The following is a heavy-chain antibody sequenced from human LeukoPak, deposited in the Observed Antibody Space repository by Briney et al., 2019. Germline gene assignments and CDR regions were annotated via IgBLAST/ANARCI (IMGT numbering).Heavy chain of an antibody. D-gene: IGHD3-9*01. Sequence: ASVKVSCKASGYTFTSYDINWVRQATGQGVEWMGWMNPNSGNTGYAQKFQGRVTMTRNTSISTAYMELSSLRSEDTAVYYCARGLYYDILTGYYPYNWFDPWGQGTLVTVSS. V-gene: IGHV1-8*01. CDR2: MNPNSGNT. J-gene: IGHJ5*02. CDR1: GYTFTSYD. CDR3: ARGLYYDILTGYYPYNWFDP.